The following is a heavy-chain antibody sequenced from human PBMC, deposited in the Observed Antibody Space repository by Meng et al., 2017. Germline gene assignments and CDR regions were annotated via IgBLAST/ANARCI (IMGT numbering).Heavy chain of an antibody. CDR3: ARGGSRYYGDYNWYFDL. V-gene: IGHV1-18*01. CDR2: ISAYNGNT. CDR1: GYTFTSYG. D-gene: IGHD4-17*01. J-gene: IGHJ2*01. Sequence: QFQGVQSGCGVKKPGASGKVPCKAFGYTFTSYGISWVRQAPGQGLEWMGWISAYNGNTNYAQKLQGRVTMTTDTSTSTAYMELRSLRSDDTAVYYCARGGSRYYGDYNWYFDLWGRGTLVTVSS.